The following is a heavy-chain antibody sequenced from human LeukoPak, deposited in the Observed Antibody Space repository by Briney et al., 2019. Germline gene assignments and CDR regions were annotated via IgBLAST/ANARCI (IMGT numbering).Heavy chain of an antibody. CDR2: INPSGGST. J-gene: IGHJ4*02. CDR3: AKYGHSPYFDS. D-gene: IGHD2/OR15-2a*01. Sequence: ASVKVSCKASGGTFSSYAISWVRQAPGQGLEWMGIINPSGGSTSNAQKFQGRVTMTRDMSTSTVYMELSSLRSEDMAVYYCAKYGHSPYFDSWGQGTLVTVSS. V-gene: IGHV1-46*01. CDR1: GGTFSSYA.